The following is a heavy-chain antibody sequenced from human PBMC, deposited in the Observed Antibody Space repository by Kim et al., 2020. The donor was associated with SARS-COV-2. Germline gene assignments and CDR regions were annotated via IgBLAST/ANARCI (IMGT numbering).Heavy chain of an antibody. CDR3: ARCADIGVVPAAGAGGWFDP. Sequence: SETLSLTCTVSGGSISSGGYYWSWIRQHPGKGLEWIGYIYYSGSTYYNSSLKSRVTISVDTSKNQFSLKLSSVTAADTAVYYCARCADIGVVPAAGAGGWFDPWGQGTLVTVSS. D-gene: IGHD2-2*01. J-gene: IGHJ5*02. CDR1: GGSISSGGYY. CDR2: IYYSGST. V-gene: IGHV4-31*03.